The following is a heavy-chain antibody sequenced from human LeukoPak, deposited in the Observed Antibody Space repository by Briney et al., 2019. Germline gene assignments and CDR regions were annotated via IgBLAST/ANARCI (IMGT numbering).Heavy chain of an antibody. V-gene: IGHV1-2*02. CDR3: AREPKSYDSSGYCDY. Sequence: ASVKVSCKASGYTXTGYYMHGVRQAPGQGLEWMGWINPNSGGTNYAQKFQGRVTMTRETSISTAYMELSRLRSDDTAVYYCAREPKSYDSSGYCDYWGQGTLVTVSS. CDR1: GYTXTGYY. CDR2: INPNSGGT. D-gene: IGHD3-22*01. J-gene: IGHJ4*02.